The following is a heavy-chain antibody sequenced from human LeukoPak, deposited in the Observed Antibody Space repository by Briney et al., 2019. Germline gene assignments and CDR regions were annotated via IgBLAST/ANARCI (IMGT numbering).Heavy chain of an antibody. Sequence: SETLSLTCTVSGGSISSYYWSWIRQPPGKGLEWIGYIYYSGSTNYNPSLKSRVTISVDTSKNQISLKLSSVTAADTAVYYCARDREGYCSGGSCYGRVYNWFDPWGQGTLVTVSS. J-gene: IGHJ5*02. V-gene: IGHV4-59*01. D-gene: IGHD2-15*01. CDR2: IYYSGST. CDR1: GGSISSYY. CDR3: ARDREGYCSGGSCYGRVYNWFDP.